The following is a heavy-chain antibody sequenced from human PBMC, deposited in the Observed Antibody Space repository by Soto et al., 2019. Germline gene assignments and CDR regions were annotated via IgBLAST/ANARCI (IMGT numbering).Heavy chain of an antibody. CDR2: ISYDGSNK. V-gene: IGHV3-30*03. J-gene: IGHJ1*01. D-gene: IGHD6-13*01. CDR1: GFTFSSNG. Sequence: QVQLVESGGGVVQPGRSLRLSCAASGFTFSSNGMHWVRQAPGKGLEWVAVISYDGSNKYYADSVKGRFTISRDNSKNTHYLQMNSLRAEDTAVYYCAVPPYGSSSWYGFFQHWGQGTLVTVSS. CDR3: AVPPYGSSSWYGFFQH.